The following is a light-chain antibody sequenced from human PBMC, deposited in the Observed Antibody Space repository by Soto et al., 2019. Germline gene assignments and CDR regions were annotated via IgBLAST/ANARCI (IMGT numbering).Light chain of an antibody. CDR1: QGISNY. Sequence: DIQMTQSPSSLSASVGDRVTITCRASQGISNYLAWYQQKPGKVPKLLIYAASTLQSGVPSRFSGSGSGTDFTLTISGLQPEDVATYYCQKYNSVPPFTFGPGTKVNIK. J-gene: IGKJ3*01. V-gene: IGKV1-27*01. CDR2: AAS. CDR3: QKYNSVPPFT.